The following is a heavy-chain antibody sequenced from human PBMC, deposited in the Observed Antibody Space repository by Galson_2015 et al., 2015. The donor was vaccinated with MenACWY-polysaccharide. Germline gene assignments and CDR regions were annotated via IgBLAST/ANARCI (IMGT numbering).Heavy chain of an antibody. D-gene: IGHD6-13*01. V-gene: IGHV3-74*01. CDR3: ARSIAPEGNYGMDV. CDR1: GFTFSNYW. CDR2: INPDGRST. Sequence: SLRLSCAASGFTFSNYWMYWVRQAPGKGLVWVSRINPDGRSTSYADSVRGRFTISRDNAKITLYLQMNSLRAEDTAVYYCARSIAPEGNYGMDVWGQGTTVTVSS. J-gene: IGHJ6*02.